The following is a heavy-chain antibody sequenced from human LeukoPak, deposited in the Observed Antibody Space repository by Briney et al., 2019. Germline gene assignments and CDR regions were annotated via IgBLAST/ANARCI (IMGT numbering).Heavy chain of an antibody. CDR1: GFTFSNYA. CDR3: AKSLLRYFDWSYDY. D-gene: IGHD3-9*01. V-gene: IGHV3-23*01. J-gene: IGHJ4*02. CDR2: ITGSGSNT. Sequence: GGSLRLSCAASGFTFSNYAMSWVRQAPGKGLEWVSTITGSGSNTYYADSVKGRFTISRDNSKNTLYLQMNSLRAEDTAVYYCAKSLLRYFDWSYDYWGQGTLVTVSS.